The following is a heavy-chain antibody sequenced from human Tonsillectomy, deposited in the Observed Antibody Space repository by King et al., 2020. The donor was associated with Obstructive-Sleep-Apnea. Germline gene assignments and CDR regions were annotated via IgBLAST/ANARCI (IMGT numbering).Heavy chain of an antibody. CDR2: IYSSDAT. Sequence: VQLVESGGGLVQPGGSLRLSCAASGFTVRTNYMTLVRQAPGKGLEWVSLIYSSDATYYADSVKGRFTISRHNSNNTLYLQMNSRRPEDTAVYYCPRGWWRDDFWSGNNVLDIGAKGQWSPSLQ. J-gene: IGHJ3*02. V-gene: IGHV3-53*04. CDR3: PRGWWRDDFWSGNNVLDI. CDR1: GFTVRTNY. D-gene: IGHD3-3*01.